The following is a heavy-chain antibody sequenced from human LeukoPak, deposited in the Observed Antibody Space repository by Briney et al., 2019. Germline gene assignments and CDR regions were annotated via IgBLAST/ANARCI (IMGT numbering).Heavy chain of an antibody. V-gene: IGHV3-74*03. CDR3: ARGNYYGMDV. Sequence: GGSLRPSCAASGFTFSRYWMHWVRQAPGKGLVWVSRVNSDESSTTYADSVKGRFTISSDNAKNTLYLQMNSLGAEDTAAYYCARGNYYGMDVWGQGTTVIVSS. D-gene: IGHD3-10*01. CDR1: GFTFSRYW. J-gene: IGHJ6*02. CDR2: VNSDESST.